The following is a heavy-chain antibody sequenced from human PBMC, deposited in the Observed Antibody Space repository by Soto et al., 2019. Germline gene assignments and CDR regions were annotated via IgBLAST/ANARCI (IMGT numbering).Heavy chain of an antibody. CDR1: GYTFTGYY. CDR3: ARDRGSSGLYYYGMDV. J-gene: IGHJ6*02. CDR2: INPNSGGT. D-gene: IGHD6-19*01. V-gene: IGHV1-2*04. Sequence: ASVKVSGKASGYTFTGYYMHWVRQAPGQGLEWMGWINPNSGGTNYAQKFQGWVTMTRDTSISTAYMELSRLRSDDTAVYYCARDRGSSGLYYYGMDVWGQGTTVIVSS.